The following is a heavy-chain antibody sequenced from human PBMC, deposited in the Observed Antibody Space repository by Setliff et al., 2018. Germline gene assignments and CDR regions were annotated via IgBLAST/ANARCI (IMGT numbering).Heavy chain of an antibody. D-gene: IGHD6-13*01. CDR3: ARDNWAAAGIFDY. J-gene: IGHJ4*02. CDR2: IYYSGST. Sequence: PSETLSLTCTVSGGSISSYYWSRIRQPPGKGLEWIGYIYYSGSTNYNPSLKSRVTTSVDTSKNQFSLKLSSVTAADTAVYYCARDNWAAAGIFDYWGQGTLVTVSS. V-gene: IGHV4-59*01. CDR1: GGSISSYY.